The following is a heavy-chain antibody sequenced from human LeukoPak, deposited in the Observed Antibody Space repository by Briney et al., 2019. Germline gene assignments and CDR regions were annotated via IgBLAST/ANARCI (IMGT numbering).Heavy chain of an antibody. CDR3: ARNWGRYIVFNF. CDR1: GGSISSGDYS. CDR2: IYHSGST. V-gene: IGHV4-30-2*01. J-gene: IGHJ4*02. D-gene: IGHD3-16*01. Sequence: KPSETLTLTCVVSGGSISSGDYSWSWIRQPPGKGLEWIGYIYHSGSTYYNPSLKSRATISVDRSKNQFSLKLTPVTAADTAVYYCARNWGRYIVFNFWGRGTLVTV.